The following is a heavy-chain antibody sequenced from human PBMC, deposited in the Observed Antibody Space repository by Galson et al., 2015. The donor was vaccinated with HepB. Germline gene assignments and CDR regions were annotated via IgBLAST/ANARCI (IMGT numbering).Heavy chain of an antibody. D-gene: IGHD4-23*01. Sequence: SVKVSCKAFDYSLSSHGISWVRQAPGQGLEWMGWISTYNGNTNYAQKFQGRVTMTTDTSTRTAYMELRSLRSDDTAVYYCARASGMTLVVKPPTNWGQGTLVTVSS. CDR1: DYSLSSHG. CDR3: ARASGMTLVVKPPTN. J-gene: IGHJ4*02. CDR2: ISTYNGNT. V-gene: IGHV1-18*04.